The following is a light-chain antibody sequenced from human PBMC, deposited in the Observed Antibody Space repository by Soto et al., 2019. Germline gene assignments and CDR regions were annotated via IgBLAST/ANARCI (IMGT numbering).Light chain of an antibody. CDR1: QNIVNY. V-gene: IGKV1-39*01. CDR3: QQSYSVPLT. J-gene: IGKJ4*01. Sequence: DIQMTQSPSSLSAPVGDRVTITCRASQNIVNYLNWYQRKPGKAPKLLIYGASSLQRGVPSRFSGSGSGTDFTLTISTLQPEDFATFYCQQSYSVPLTFGGGTKVEIK. CDR2: GAS.